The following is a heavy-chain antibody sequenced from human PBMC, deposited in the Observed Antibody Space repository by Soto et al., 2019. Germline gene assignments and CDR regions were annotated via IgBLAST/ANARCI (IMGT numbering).Heavy chain of an antibody. Sequence: ASVKVSCKASGYTFNSYGISWVRQAPGQGLEWMGWISAYNGNTNYVQKVQGRVTMTRNTSISTAYMELSSLRSEDTAVYYCARANYDFWSGGPYYYGMDVWGQGTTVTVSS. D-gene: IGHD3-3*01. CDR3: ARANYDFWSGGPYYYGMDV. J-gene: IGHJ6*02. CDR1: GYTFNSYG. CDR2: ISAYNGNT. V-gene: IGHV1-18*01.